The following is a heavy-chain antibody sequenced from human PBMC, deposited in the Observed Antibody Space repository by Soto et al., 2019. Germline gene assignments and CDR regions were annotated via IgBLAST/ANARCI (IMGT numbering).Heavy chain of an antibody. CDR1: GFTLSDYS. CDR2: ISRNKTYI. V-gene: IGHV3-21*01. CDR3: ARDLRVFDL. J-gene: IGHJ4*02. Sequence: GVSLLLSCAASGFTLSDYSMNWVRQAPGKGLGWVASISRNKTYINYSDSVKGRFTISRDNAKNALYLQMNSLRAEDTAIDYCARDLRVFDLWGKGSLVTISS.